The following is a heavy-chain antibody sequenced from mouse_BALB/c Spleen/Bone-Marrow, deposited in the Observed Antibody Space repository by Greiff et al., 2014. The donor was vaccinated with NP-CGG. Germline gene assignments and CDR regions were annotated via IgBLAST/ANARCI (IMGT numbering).Heavy chain of an antibody. CDR3: ARDGGSFYWYFDV. Sequence: EVMLVESGGGLVQPGGSLRLSCATSGFTFTDYYMSWVRQPPGKALEWLAFIRNKANGYTTEYSASVEGRFTISRDNSQSILYLQMNTLRAEDSATYYCARDGGSFYWYFDVWGAGTTVTVSS. D-gene: IGHD1-1*02. J-gene: IGHJ1*01. CDR1: GFTFTDYY. CDR2: IRNKANGYTT. V-gene: IGHV7-3*02.